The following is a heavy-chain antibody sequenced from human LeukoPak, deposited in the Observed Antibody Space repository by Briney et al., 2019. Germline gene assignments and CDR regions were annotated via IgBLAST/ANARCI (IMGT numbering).Heavy chain of an antibody. Sequence: PGGSLSLSCAASGFTFGSYSMNWVRQAPGKGLEWVSSISSSSSYIYYADSVEGRFTISRDNAKNSLYLQMNSLRAEDTAVYYCARGGPWGGRDAFDIWGQGTMVTVSS. D-gene: IGHD3-16*01. CDR1: GFTFGSYS. J-gene: IGHJ3*02. CDR2: ISSSSSYI. V-gene: IGHV3-21*01. CDR3: ARGGPWGGRDAFDI.